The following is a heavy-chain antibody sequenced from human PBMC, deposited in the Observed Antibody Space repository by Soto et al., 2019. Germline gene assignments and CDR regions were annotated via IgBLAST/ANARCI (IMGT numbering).Heavy chain of an antibody. D-gene: IGHD6-13*01. Sequence: GASVKVSCKASGYTFTSYYMHWVRQAPGQGLEWMGIINPSGGSTSYAQKFQGRVTMTRDTSTSTVYMELSSLRSEDTAVYYCARGPRGIAAAGRGGYFDYWGQGTLVTVSS. CDR3: ARGPRGIAAAGRGGYFDY. V-gene: IGHV1-46*03. CDR1: GYTFTSYY. J-gene: IGHJ4*02. CDR2: INPSGGST.